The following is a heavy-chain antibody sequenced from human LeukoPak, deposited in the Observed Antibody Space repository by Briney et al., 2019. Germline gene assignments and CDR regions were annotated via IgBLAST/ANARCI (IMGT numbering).Heavy chain of an antibody. Sequence: GGSLTLSCAASGFTFSSYGMLCVRQARGKGLEGVAVILYYGCNKYYADSVKGRFTISRDNSKNTLYLQMNSLRAEDTAVYYCAKNQGRGQSYDSSGYYLWYFDYWGQGTLVTVSS. J-gene: IGHJ4*02. CDR3: AKNQGRGQSYDSSGYYLWYFDY. V-gene: IGHV3-30*18. CDR1: GFTFSSYG. CDR2: ILYYGCNK. D-gene: IGHD3-22*01.